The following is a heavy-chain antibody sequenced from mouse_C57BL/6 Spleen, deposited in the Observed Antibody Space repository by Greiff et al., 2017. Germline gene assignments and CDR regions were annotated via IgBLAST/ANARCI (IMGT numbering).Heavy chain of an antibody. J-gene: IGHJ3*01. D-gene: IGHD1-1*01. Sequence: QVQLQQPGAELVKPGASVKMSCKASGYTFTSYWITWVKQRPGQGLEWIGDIYPGSGSTNYNEKFKSKATLTVETSSSTSYMQLSSLTSEDSAVYYCARWGYGSSAWFAYWGQGTLVTVSA. CDR3: ARWGYGSSAWFAY. CDR2: IYPGSGST. CDR1: GYTFTSYW. V-gene: IGHV1-55*01.